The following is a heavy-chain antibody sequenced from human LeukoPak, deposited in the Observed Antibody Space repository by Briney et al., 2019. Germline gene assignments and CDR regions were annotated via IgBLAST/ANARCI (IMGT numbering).Heavy chain of an antibody. CDR2: ISGKGGST. D-gene: IGHD6-13*01. J-gene: IGHJ6*03. CDR3: AKEGQQQITYYYYYYMDV. CDR1: GFTFSSYA. Sequence: LPGGSLRLSCAASGFTFSSYAMSWVRQAPGKGLEWVSAISGKGGSTYYADSGKGRFTISRDNSKNTLYLQMNSLRAEDTAVYYCAKEGQQQITYYYYYYMDVWGKGTTVTVSS. V-gene: IGHV3-23*01.